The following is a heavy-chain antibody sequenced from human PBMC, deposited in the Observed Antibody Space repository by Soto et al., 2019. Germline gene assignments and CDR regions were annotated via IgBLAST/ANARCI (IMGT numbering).Heavy chain of an antibody. D-gene: IGHD3-9*01. CDR1: GGSFSDYY. Sequence: QVQLQQWGAGLLKPSETLSHTCAVYGGSFSDYYWTWIRQPPGKGLEWIGEINHGGSTNYDPSLKSRVTISVDTSKNQFSLRLSSVTAADTAVYYCATRRKYYDILTGNRLSGESLYYHAMDVWGQGTTVTVSS. CDR2: INHGGST. CDR3: ATRRKYYDILTGNRLSGESLYYHAMDV. V-gene: IGHV4-34*01. J-gene: IGHJ6*02.